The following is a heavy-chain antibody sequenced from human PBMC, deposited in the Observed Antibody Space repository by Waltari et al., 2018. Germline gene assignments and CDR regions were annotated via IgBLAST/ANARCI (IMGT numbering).Heavy chain of an antibody. CDR2: IISSSSTI. CDR3: ARDIAVYYDSSGFDY. V-gene: IGHV3-48*04. CDR1: GFTFSSYS. Sequence: EVQLVESGGGLVQPGGSLRLSCAASGFTFSSYSMNWVRQAPGKGLEWVSYIISSSSTIYYADSVKGRFTISRDNAKNSLYLQMNSLRAEDTAVYYCARDIAVYYDSSGFDYWGQGTLVTVSS. D-gene: IGHD3-22*01. J-gene: IGHJ4*02.